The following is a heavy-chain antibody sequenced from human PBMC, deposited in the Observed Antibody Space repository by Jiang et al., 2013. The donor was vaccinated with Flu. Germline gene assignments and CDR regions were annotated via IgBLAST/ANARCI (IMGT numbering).Heavy chain of an antibody. J-gene: IGHJ4*02. CDR1: GGSFSGYY. Sequence: ALLKPSETLSLTCAVYGGSFSGYYWSWIRQPPGKGLEWIGEINHSGSTNYNPSLKSRVTISVDTSKNQFSLKLSSVTAADTAVYYCARGDKDTAMVTRIDYWGQGTLVTVSS. V-gene: IGHV4-34*01. D-gene: IGHD5-18*01. CDR2: INHSGST. CDR3: ARGDKDTAMVTRIDY.